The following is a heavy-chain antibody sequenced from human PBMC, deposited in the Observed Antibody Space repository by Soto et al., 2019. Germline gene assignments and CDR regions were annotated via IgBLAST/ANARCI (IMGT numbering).Heavy chain of an antibody. CDR2: ISSSSTTI. CDR3: ARDRNYCYSTSFYRVLDF. J-gene: IGHJ4*02. V-gene: IGHV3-48*01. Sequence: GGSLRLSCAASGFAFSSSSMNWVRQAPGKGLEWASYISSSSTTIYYADSVKGRFTISRDNAKNSLYLQMNSLRAEDTAVYYWARDRNYCYSTSFYRVLDFSGQG. CDR1: GFAFSSSS. D-gene: IGHD3-16*02.